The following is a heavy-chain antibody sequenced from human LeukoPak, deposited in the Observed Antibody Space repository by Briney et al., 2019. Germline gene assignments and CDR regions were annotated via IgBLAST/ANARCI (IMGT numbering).Heavy chain of an antibody. J-gene: IGHJ6*02. D-gene: IGHD6-6*01. Sequence: SVKVSCKASGGTFSSYAISWVRQVPGQGLEWMGGIIPIFGTANYAQKFQGRVTITADESTSTAYMELSSLRSEDTAVYYCARREQLVLNYYYYGMDVWGQGTTVTVSS. V-gene: IGHV1-69*13. CDR1: GGTFSSYA. CDR2: IIPIFGTA. CDR3: ARREQLVLNYYYYGMDV.